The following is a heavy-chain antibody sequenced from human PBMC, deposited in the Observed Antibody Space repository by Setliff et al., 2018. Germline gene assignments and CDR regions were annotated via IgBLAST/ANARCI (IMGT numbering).Heavy chain of an antibody. D-gene: IGHD3-3*01. V-gene: IGHV3-53*01. CDR2: LDNDGST. CDR1: GVTVSAYD. J-gene: IGHJ5*02. Sequence: GGSLRLSCAASGVTVSAYDMSWVRQAPGKGLEWVSLLDNDGSTYYSDSVKGRFTISRGTSKNTLYLQMNSLRAEDTSVYYCARDVFDFRTGQGGPWGQGTRVTVSS. CDR3: ARDVFDFRTGQGGP.